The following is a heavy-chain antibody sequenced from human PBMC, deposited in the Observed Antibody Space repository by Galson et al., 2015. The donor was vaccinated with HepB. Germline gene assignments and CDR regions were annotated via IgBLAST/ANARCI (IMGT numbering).Heavy chain of an antibody. Sequence: SLRLSCAASGFTVSDNYLSWVRQTPGKGLEWVSVIYSGGNTYYADSVRGRFTISRDNSKNTLYLQMNSLRTEDSAVYFCAGHQAWELSLDHWGQGTLVTVSS. J-gene: IGHJ4*02. D-gene: IGHD3-16*02. CDR2: IYSGGNT. CDR1: GFTVSDNY. V-gene: IGHV3-53*01. CDR3: AGHQAWELSLDH.